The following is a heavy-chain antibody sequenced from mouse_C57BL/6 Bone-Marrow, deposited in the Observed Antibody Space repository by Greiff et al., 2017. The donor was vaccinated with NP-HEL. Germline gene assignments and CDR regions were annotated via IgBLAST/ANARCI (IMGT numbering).Heavy chain of an antibody. Sequence: VQRVESDAELVKPGASVKISCKVSGYTFTDHTIHWMKQRPEQGLEWIGYIYPRDGSTKYNEKFKGKATLTADKSSSTAYMQLNSLTSEDSAVYFCARGGDYYGSSFGYFDVWGTGTTVTVSS. V-gene: IGHV1-78*01. D-gene: IGHD1-1*01. CDR2: IYPRDGST. CDR1: GYTFTDHT. CDR3: ARGGDYYGSSFGYFDV. J-gene: IGHJ1*03.